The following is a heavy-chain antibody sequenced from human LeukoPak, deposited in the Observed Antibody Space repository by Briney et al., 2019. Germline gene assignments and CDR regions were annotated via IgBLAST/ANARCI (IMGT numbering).Heavy chain of an antibody. CDR1: GGTFSSYA. J-gene: IGHJ4*02. Sequence: SVTVSCTASGGTFSSYAISWVRQAPGQGLEWMGGIIPIFGTANYAQKFQGRVTITADESTSTAYMELSSLRSEDTAVYYCASRESSDSSGYYDYWGQGTLVTVSS. V-gene: IGHV1-69*13. D-gene: IGHD3-22*01. CDR3: ASRESSDSSGYYDY. CDR2: IIPIFGTA.